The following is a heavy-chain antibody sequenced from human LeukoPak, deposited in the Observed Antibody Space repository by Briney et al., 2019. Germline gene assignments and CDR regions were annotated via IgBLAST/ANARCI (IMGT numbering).Heavy chain of an antibody. CDR3: ARSSLRGYYDSSGYSSFDI. D-gene: IGHD3-22*01. V-gene: IGHV1-8*01. Sequence: ASVKVSCKASGYTFTSYDINWVRQATGQGLEWMGWMNPNSGNTGYAQKFQGRVTMTRDTSTSTVYMELSSLRSEDTAVYYCARSSLRGYYDSSGYSSFDIWGQGTMVTVSS. CDR1: GYTFTSYD. CDR2: MNPNSGNT. J-gene: IGHJ3*02.